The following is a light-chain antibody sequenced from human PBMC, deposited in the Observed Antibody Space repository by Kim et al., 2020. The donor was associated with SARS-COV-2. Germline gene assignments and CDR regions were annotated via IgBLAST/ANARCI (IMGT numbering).Light chain of an antibody. V-gene: IGLV6-57*03. CDR2: DDN. CDR3: QSDDGSSWV. J-gene: IGLJ3*02. CDR1: SGSIASNY. Sequence: GKTVTISCTRSSGSIASNYVQWDQQRPGSAPTTVIYDDNRRPSGVPDRFSGSIDSSSNSASLTISGLKTEDEADYYCQSDDGSSWVFGGGTQLTVL.